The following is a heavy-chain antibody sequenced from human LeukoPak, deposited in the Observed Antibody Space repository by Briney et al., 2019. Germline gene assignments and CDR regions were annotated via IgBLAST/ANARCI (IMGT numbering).Heavy chain of an antibody. Sequence: SETLSLTCTVSGGSISSYYWSWIRQPRGKGLDWIGYIYSSGSTNYNPSLKSRVTISIDTSKNQFSLKVSSVTAADTSVYYCARGYISSWAYFDYWGQGTLVTVSS. CDR1: GGSISSYY. V-gene: IGHV4-59*01. CDR3: ARGYISSWAYFDY. CDR2: IYSSGST. J-gene: IGHJ4*02. D-gene: IGHD6-13*01.